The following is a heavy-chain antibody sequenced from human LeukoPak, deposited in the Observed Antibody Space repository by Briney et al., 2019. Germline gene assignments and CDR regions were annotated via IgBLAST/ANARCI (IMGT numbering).Heavy chain of an antibody. V-gene: IGHV4-31*03. J-gene: IGHJ5*02. Sequence: SETLSLTCTVSGGSISSGAYHWSWIRQHPGRGLEWLGYIYYSGSTYYNPSLTSRIIISLDTSKNQFSLKLSSVTAADTAMYYCARHNARDWFDPWGQGTLVIVSS. CDR1: GGSISSGAYH. D-gene: IGHD2-8*01. CDR2: IYYSGST. CDR3: ARHNARDWFDP.